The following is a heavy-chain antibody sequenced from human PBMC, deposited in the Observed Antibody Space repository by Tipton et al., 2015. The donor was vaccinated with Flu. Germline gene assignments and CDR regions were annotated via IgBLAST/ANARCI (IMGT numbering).Heavy chain of an antibody. V-gene: IGHV4-59*01. J-gene: IGHJ4*02. Sequence: TLSLTCTVSGGSISSYYRSWIRQPPGKGLEWIGYIYYTGSTNYNPSLKSRVTISVDTSKNQFSLKLSSVTAADTAVYYCARNNRHSGSGYPQPLAGLDYWGQGTLVTVSS. D-gene: IGHD3-22*01. CDR1: GGSISSYY. CDR3: ARNNRHSGSGYPQPLAGLDY. CDR2: IYYTGST.